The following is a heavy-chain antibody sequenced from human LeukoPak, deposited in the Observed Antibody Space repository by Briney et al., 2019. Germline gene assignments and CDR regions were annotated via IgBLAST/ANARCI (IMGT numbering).Heavy chain of an antibody. J-gene: IGHJ3*02. CDR2: INHSGST. CDR3: ARDYYGSGSYDAFDI. Sequence: PSETLSLTCAVYGGSFSGYYWSWIRQPPGKGLEWIGEINHSGSTNYNPSLKSRVTMSVDTSKNQFSLKLSSVTAADTAVYYCARDYYGSGSYDAFDIWGQGTMVTVSS. CDR1: GGSFSGYY. D-gene: IGHD3-10*01. V-gene: IGHV4-34*01.